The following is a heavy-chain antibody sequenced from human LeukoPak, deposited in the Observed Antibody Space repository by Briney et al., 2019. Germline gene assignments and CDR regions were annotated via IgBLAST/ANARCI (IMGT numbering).Heavy chain of an antibody. CDR3: ARDSKYNWFDP. J-gene: IGHJ5*02. CDR2: ISYDGSDK. V-gene: IGHV3-30-3*01. Sequence: PGRSLRLSCAASGFTFSSYAMHWVRQAPGKGLEWVAVISYDGSDKYYADSVKGRFTISRDNSKNTLYLQMNSLRAEDTAVYYCARDSKYNWFDPWGQGTLVTVSS. CDR1: GFTFSSYA.